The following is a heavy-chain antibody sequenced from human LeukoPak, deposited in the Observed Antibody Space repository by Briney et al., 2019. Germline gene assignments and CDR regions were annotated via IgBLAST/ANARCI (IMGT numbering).Heavy chain of an antibody. D-gene: IGHD2-15*01. V-gene: IGHV3-21*01. J-gene: IGHJ5*01. CDR3: ARGGRYCSLPNCRGIGNRFDS. CDR2: IGGSGSHI. Sequence: GGSLRLSCAASGFPFDIYNMTWVRQAPGKGLEWVSSIGGSGSHIYYADSMKGRFTISRDNAKNSLYLQMNSLGAEDTAVYFCARGGRYCSLPNCRGIGNRFDSWGQGTLVTVSS. CDR1: GFPFDIYN.